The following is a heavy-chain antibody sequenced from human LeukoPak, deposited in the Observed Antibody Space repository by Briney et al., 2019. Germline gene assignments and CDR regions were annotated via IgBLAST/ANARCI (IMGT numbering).Heavy chain of an antibody. J-gene: IGHJ4*02. V-gene: IGHV3-74*03. CDR2: IGPDGSGT. Sequence: GGSLRLSCAVSGFSLSDYWMHWVRQAPGKGLVWVSHIGPDGSGTTYADSVKGRFTISRDNSKNSLYLQMNSLRTEDTALYYCAKVHYDSSGYPFDYWGQGTLVTVPS. D-gene: IGHD3-22*01. CDR3: AKVHYDSSGYPFDY. CDR1: GFSLSDYW.